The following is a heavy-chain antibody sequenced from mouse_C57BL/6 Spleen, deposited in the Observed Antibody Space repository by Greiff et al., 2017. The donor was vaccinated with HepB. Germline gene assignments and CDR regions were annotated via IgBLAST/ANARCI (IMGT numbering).Heavy chain of an antibody. J-gene: IGHJ2*01. D-gene: IGHD1-1*01. CDR2: IRNKANGYTT. V-gene: IGHV7-3*01. CDR1: GFTFTDYY. CDR3: ARLGTVFDY. Sequence: EVKVVESGGGLVQPGGSLSLSCAASGFTFTDYYMSWVRQPPGKALEWLGFIRNKANGYTTEYSASVKGRFTISRDNSQSILYLQMNALRAEDSATYYCARLGTVFDYWGQGTTLTVSS.